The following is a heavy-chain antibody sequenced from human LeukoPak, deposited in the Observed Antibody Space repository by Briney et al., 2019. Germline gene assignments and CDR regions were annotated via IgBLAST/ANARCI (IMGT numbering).Heavy chain of an antibody. V-gene: IGHV3-30*02. CDR1: GFTFSGYG. CDR2: IQYDGNDE. D-gene: IGHD3-10*01. J-gene: IGHJ6*03. Sequence: PGGSLRLSCAASGFTFSGYGMQWVRQAPGKGLEWVAFIQYDGNDEYFADPVKGRFSIFRDNSNNMVYLQMDSLRAEDTAVYYCAKGTYGSGSYENHMDVWGKGTTVTISS. CDR3: AKGTYGSGSYENHMDV.